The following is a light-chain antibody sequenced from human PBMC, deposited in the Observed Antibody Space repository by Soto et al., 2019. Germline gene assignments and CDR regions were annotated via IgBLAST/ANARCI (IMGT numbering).Light chain of an antibody. CDR1: QSINSIY. V-gene: IGKV3-20*01. CDR2: AAS. CDR3: EQYDTSPYT. Sequence: EVVLTQSPGTLSLSPGERATLSCRASQSINSIYLSWYQQKPGQAPRLLIYAASSREAGIPDRFSGSGSGTDFTLTISRLDPEDFAVYYCEQYDTSPYTFGQGTKLEIK. J-gene: IGKJ2*01.